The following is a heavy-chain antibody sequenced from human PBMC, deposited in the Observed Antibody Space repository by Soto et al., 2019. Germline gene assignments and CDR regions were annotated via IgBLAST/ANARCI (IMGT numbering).Heavy chain of an antibody. CDR2: IIPIFGTV. D-gene: IGHD6-19*01. CDR3: AKGAVAGTPTSYYYYGMDV. Sequence: QVQLLQSGAEVKKPGSSVRVSCEASGGTFRTYAISWVRQAPGQGLEWMGEIIPIFGTVNYAQKFQGRVTITADEXTTTVYMDLRSLRSEDTAVYYCAKGAVAGTPTSYYYYGMDVWGQGTTVTVSS. J-gene: IGHJ6*02. CDR1: GGTFRTYA. V-gene: IGHV1-69*12.